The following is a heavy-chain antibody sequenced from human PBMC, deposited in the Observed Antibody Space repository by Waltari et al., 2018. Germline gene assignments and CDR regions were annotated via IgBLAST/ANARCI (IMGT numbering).Heavy chain of an antibody. CDR1: GGSISTNYN. V-gene: IGHV4-39*01. J-gene: IGHJ1*01. CDR2: AQYRGGT. D-gene: IGHD4-17*01. CDR3: GRIAFGDDGGYVQH. Sequence: QLQLQESGPGLVKPSATLSLTYTVSGGSISTNYNWGWMRQSPGKGLEWMGNAQYRGGTFYNPSLNSRGTISLDTWKNQFSLRLSSVTAADTAVYFCGRIAFGDDGGYVQHWGQGTLVTVSS.